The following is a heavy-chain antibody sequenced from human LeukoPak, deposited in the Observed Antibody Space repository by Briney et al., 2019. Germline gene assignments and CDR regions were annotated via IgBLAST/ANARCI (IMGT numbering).Heavy chain of an antibody. V-gene: IGHV1-46*01. Sequence: ASVKVSCKASGYTFTSYYMHWVRQAPGQGLEWMGIINPSGGSTSYAQKFQGRVTMTRDMSTSTVYMELSSLRSEDTAVYYCARGVGMVGTAAAGLAEYFQHWGQGTLVTVSS. D-gene: IGHD6-13*01. CDR3: ARGVGMVGTAAAGLAEYFQH. CDR1: GYTFTSYY. J-gene: IGHJ1*01. CDR2: INPSGGST.